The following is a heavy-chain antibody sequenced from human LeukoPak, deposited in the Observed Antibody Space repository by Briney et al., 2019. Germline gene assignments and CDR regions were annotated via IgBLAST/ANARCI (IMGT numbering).Heavy chain of an antibody. CDR1: GFTFDDYA. D-gene: IGHD4-23*01. CDR3: ARRAGGYSHPYDY. CDR2: ISWNSGSI. J-gene: IGHJ4*02. Sequence: GRSLRLSCAASGFTFDDYAMHWVRQAPGKGLEWVSGISWNSGSIGYADSVKGRFTISRDNSKNTLSLQMNSLRAEDTAVYYCARRAGGYSHPYDYWGQGILVTVSS. V-gene: IGHV3-9*01.